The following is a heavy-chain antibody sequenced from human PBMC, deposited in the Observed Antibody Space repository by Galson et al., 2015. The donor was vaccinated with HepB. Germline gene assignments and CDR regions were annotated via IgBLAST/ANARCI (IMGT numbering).Heavy chain of an antibody. Sequence: SLRLSCAASGFTFSSYGMHWVRQAPGKGLEWVAVIWYDGSNKYYADSVKGRFTISRDNSKNTLYLQMNSLRAEDTAVYYCARDKTIAARPPVPAYWGQGTLVTVSS. CDR1: GFTFSSYG. CDR3: ARDKTIAARPPVPAY. CDR2: IWYDGSNK. V-gene: IGHV3-33*01. D-gene: IGHD6-6*01. J-gene: IGHJ4*02.